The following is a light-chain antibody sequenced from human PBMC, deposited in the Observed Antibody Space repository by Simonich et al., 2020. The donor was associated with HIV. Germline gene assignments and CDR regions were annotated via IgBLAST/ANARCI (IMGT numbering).Light chain of an antibody. CDR2: GSS. CDR3: QQSYSIPFT. V-gene: IGKV3-15*01. CDR1: QSVSSD. J-gene: IGKJ3*01. Sequence: EIVMTQSPATVSVSPGKRATLSCRASQSVSSDLAWYQQKPGQAPRLLIYGSSTRATDIPARISGSGSGTEFTLTISSMQSEDFATYYCQQSYSIPFTFGPGTKVDIK.